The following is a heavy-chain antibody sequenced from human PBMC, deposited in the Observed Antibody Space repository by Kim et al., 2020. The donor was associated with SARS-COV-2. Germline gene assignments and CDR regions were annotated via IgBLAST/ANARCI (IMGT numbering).Heavy chain of an antibody. CDR2: INDSGNT. V-gene: IGHV4-39*01. Sequence: SETLSLTCTVSGDSISRSSNYWGWIRQPPGKGLEWIGSINDSGNTYYNPSLKSRVTISVDTSKNQFSLKMRSVTAADTAVYYCARLVSENSAVEYWGQGTLVTVSS. CDR1: GDSISRSSNY. CDR3: ARLVSENSAVEY. J-gene: IGHJ4*02.